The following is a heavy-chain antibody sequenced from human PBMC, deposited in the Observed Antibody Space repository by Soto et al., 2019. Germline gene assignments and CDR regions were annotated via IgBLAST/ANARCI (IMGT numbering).Heavy chain of an antibody. CDR1: GGSFSGYY. CDR2: IKHSGST. V-gene: IGHV4-34*01. D-gene: IGHD6-6*01. J-gene: IGHJ6*02. CDR3: ARCIAARGYYYYGMDV. Sequence: SETLSLTCAVYGGSFSGYYWSWIRQPPGKGLEWIGEIKHSGSTNYNPSLKSRVTISIDTSKNQFSLKLSSVTAADTAVYYCARCIAARGYYYYGMDVWGQGTTVTVSS.